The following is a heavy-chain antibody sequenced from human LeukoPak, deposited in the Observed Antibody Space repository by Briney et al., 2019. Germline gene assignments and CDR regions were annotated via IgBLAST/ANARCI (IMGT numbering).Heavy chain of an antibody. Sequence: GASVKVSCKASGYTFTSYYMLWVRQAPGQGLEWMGIINPSGGSTSYAQKFQGRVTMTRDTSTSTVYMELSSLRSEDTAVYYCARGNYYGSGSLYYFDYWGQGTLVTVSS. D-gene: IGHD3-10*01. J-gene: IGHJ4*02. V-gene: IGHV1-46*01. CDR1: GYTFTSYY. CDR2: INPSGGST. CDR3: ARGNYYGSGSLYYFDY.